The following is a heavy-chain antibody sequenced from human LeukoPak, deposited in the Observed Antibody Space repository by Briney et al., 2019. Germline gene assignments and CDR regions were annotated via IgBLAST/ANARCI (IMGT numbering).Heavy chain of an antibody. Sequence: SETLSLTCTVSGGSISSYYWSWIRQPPGKGLEWIGYIYYSGSTNYNPSLKSRATISVNTSKNQFSLKLSSVTAADTAVYYCARVGYYGSGSYYGTYYYYYMDVWGKGTTVTISS. CDR3: ARVGYYGSGSYYGTYYYYYMDV. J-gene: IGHJ6*03. CDR1: GGSISSYY. V-gene: IGHV4-59*01. CDR2: IYYSGST. D-gene: IGHD3-10*01.